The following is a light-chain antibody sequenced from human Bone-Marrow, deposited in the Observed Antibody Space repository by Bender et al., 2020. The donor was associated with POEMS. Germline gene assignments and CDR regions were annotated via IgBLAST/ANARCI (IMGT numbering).Light chain of an antibody. V-gene: IGLV2-14*01. CDR2: ENT. Sequence: QSALTQPASVSGSPGQSITISCTGTSSDVGRYDYVSWYQQHPGKAPKLLIYENTKWPSGVSNRFSGSKSGNTASLTVSGLQAEDEADYYCSSRTGSGNVVFGGGTKVTV. CDR1: SSDVGRYDY. J-gene: IGLJ2*01. CDR3: SSRTGSGNVV.